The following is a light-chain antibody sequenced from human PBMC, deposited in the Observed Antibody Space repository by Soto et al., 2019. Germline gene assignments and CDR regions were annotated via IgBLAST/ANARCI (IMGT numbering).Light chain of an antibody. V-gene: IGLV4-69*01. CDR1: SGHSSYA. J-gene: IGLJ2*01. CDR3: QTWGTDLVV. Sequence: QSVLTQSPSASASLGASVKLTCTLSSGHSSYAIAWHQQQPEKGPRYLMKLNSDGSHSKGDGIPDRFSGSSSGAERYLTISSLQSEDEADYYCQTWGTDLVVFGGGTQLTVL. CDR2: LNSDGSH.